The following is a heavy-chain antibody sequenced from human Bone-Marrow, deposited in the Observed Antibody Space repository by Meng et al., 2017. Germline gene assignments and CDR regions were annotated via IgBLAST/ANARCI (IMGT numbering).Heavy chain of an antibody. Sequence: GESLKISCAASGFTVSDNYMSWVRQTPGKGLEWVSVIYSGGSTYYADSRKGRFTISRDNSKNTLYLQMNSLRAEDTAVYYCAKDDKVRGVIISPLDYWGQGTLVTVSS. CDR1: GFTVSDNY. CDR3: AKDDKVRGVIISPLDY. V-gene: IGHV3-66*01. CDR2: IYSGGST. D-gene: IGHD3-10*01. J-gene: IGHJ4*02.